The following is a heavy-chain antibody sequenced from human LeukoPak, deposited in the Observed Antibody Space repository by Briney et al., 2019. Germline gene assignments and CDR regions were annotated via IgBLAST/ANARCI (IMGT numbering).Heavy chain of an antibody. Sequence: GRSLRLSCAASGFTFSSYGMHWVRQAPGKGLEGVAVIWYDGSNKYYADSVKGRFTISRDNSKSTLYLQMNSLRAGDTAVYYCAKDEDYDSSGSSVDWGRGTLVTVSS. CDR3: AKDEDYDSSGSSVD. D-gene: IGHD3-22*01. CDR1: GFTFSSYG. J-gene: IGHJ4*02. CDR2: IWYDGSNK. V-gene: IGHV3-33*06.